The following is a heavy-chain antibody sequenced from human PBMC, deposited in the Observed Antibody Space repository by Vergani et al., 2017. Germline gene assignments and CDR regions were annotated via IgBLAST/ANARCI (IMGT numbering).Heavy chain of an antibody. V-gene: IGHV3-9*01. Sequence: VQLVESGGGLVQPGRSLRLSCAASGFTFDDYAMHWVRQAPGKGLEWVSGISWNSGSIGYADSGKGRFTSSRDNAKNSLYLQMNSLRAEDTALYYCAKAVRGYYYGMDDWGQGTTVTVSS. CDR1: GFTFDDYA. D-gene: IGHD3-10*01. J-gene: IGHJ6*02. CDR3: AKAVRGYYYGMDD. CDR2: ISWNSGSI.